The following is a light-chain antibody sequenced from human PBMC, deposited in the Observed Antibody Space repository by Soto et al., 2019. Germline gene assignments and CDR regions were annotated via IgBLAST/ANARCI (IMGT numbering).Light chain of an antibody. CDR2: DAS. V-gene: IGKV3-11*01. J-gene: IGKJ5*01. Sequence: EIVLTQSPATLSLSPGERATLSCRASQTVSIYLAWYQQRPGQAPRLLISDASNRATGIPARFSGSGSGTDFTLTISNLEPEDFAVYYCQQRGEWPPGATFGQGTRLEIK. CDR3: QQRGEWPPGAT. CDR1: QTVSIY.